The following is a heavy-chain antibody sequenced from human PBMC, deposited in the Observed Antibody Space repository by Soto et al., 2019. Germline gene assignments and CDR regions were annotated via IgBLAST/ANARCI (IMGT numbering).Heavy chain of an antibody. CDR1: GYTFTSYG. CDR3: ARMKGVVAGTRYEDY. Sequence: QVQLVQSGAEVKKPGASVKVSCKASGYTFTSYGITWVRQAPGQGLEWMGWISAYNGNTNYAQKLQGRVTMTTDTSXXTAYMDLRSLRSDDTAVYYCARMKGVVAGTRYEDYWGQGTLVTVSS. CDR2: ISAYNGNT. D-gene: IGHD6-19*01. J-gene: IGHJ4*02. V-gene: IGHV1-18*01.